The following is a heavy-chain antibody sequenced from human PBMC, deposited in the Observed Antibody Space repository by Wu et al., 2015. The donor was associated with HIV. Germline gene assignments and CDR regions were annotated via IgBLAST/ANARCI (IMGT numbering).Heavy chain of an antibody. CDR2: INPNSDGFNYDT. CDR3: ARYYGNWYLDV. J-gene: IGHJ2*01. D-gene: IGHD3-16*01. CDR1: IHFIDYY. Sequence: QAQLVQSGAESEGAWGPLVEGLLQGLWIHFIDYYFHWVRQAPGQGLEWMGWINPNSDGFNYDTKYRQKFQGRVTMTRDMSINTAYMELTGLRSDDTAVYFCARYYGNWYLDVWGRGTLITVSS. V-gene: IGHV1-2*02.